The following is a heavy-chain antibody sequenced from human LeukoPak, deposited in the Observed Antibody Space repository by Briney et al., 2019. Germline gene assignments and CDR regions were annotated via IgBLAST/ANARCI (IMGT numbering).Heavy chain of an antibody. CDR1: GGSLSIYY. Sequence: SEPLSLTRSVSGGSLSIYYWSWLPPPPGGGLEWWGYIYYSGTTNYNPSLKSRVTISVDTSKNQCSLKLSSVTAADTAVYYCARGVYIAAAQYGYWGQGTLVTVSS. D-gene: IGHD6-13*01. J-gene: IGHJ4*02. CDR2: IYYSGTT. CDR3: ARGVYIAAAQYGY. V-gene: IGHV4-59*01.